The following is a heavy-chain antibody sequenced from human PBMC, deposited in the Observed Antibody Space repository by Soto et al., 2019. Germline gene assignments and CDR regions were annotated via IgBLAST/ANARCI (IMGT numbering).Heavy chain of an antibody. V-gene: IGHV4-59*01. Sequence: QVQLQESGPGLVKPSETLSLTCTVSGGSITTYYWSWIRQPPGKGLEWIGYIHYEGSTNYNPSLKSRVTILVDTFQNQFSLKLTSVTAADTAVYFCARGRRSGWYHFDSWGQGTLVTVSS. CDR2: IHYEGST. D-gene: IGHD6-19*01. CDR3: ARGRRSGWYHFDS. CDR1: GGSITTYY. J-gene: IGHJ4*02.